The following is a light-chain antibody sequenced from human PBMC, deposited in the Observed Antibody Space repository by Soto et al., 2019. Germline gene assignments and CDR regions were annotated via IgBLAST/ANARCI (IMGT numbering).Light chain of an antibody. CDR2: DAS. CDR1: QSISSW. J-gene: IGKJ2*02. CDR3: QQYDNLPRT. Sequence: DIPMTQSPSTLSASVGDRVTITCRASQSISSWLAWYQQKPGKAPKLLIYDASSLESGVPSRFSGSGSGTEFTLTISSLQPDDFATYYCQQYDNLPRTFGQGTKLDVK. V-gene: IGKV1-5*01.